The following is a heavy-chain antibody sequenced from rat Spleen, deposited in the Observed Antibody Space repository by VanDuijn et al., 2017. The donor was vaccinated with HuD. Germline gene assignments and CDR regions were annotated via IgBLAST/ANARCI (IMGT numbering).Heavy chain of an antibody. J-gene: IGHJ2*01. Sequence: QVQLKESGPGLVQPSQTLSLSCTVSLTHYDMQWVRQPPGKGLEWMGVIWDNGGTDYNSAIKSRLSISRDTSKSQVFLKMNSLQTEDTAMYFCASTNWDYYFDYWGQGVMVTVSS. D-gene: IGHD5-1*01. CDR1: LTHYD. CDR3: ASTNWDYYFDY. V-gene: IGHV2-70*01. CDR2: IWDNGGT.